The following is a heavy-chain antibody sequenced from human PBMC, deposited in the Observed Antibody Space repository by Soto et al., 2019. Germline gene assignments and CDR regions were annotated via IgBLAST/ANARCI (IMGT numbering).Heavy chain of an antibody. V-gene: IGHV1-2*04. J-gene: IGHJ6*02. Sequence: SVKISSKASGYTFTGYYMHWVREAPGQGPEWMGWINANSVGTNYAQMVECWVTMTRDTSISTAYMELSRLRSDYTAVYYCASDGAYCSGASCYIIYNDYGMDVWGE. CDR2: INANSVGT. CDR3: ASDGAYCSGASCYIIYNDYGMDV. D-gene: IGHD2-15*01. CDR1: GYTFTGYY.